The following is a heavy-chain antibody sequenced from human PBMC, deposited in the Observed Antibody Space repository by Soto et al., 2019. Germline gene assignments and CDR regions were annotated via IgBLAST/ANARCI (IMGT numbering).Heavy chain of an antibody. V-gene: IGHV1-46*01. CDR2: INPSGGST. CDR3: ARDLGEMANVVRRDP. J-gene: IGHJ5*02. D-gene: IGHD5-12*01. CDR1: GYTFTSYY. Sequence: QVQLVQSGAEVKKPGASVKVSCKASGYTFTSYYMHWVRQAPGQGLEWMGIINPSGGSTSYAQKFQGRVSMTRDASTSTVDVELGSVRAEGTAVYYCARDLGEMANVVRRDPWGQGSLVTVSS.